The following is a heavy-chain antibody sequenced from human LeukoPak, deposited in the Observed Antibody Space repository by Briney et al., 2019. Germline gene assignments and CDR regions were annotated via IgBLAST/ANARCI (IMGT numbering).Heavy chain of an antibody. D-gene: IGHD1-20*01. Sequence: GGSLRLSCAASGFTFSTFAMIWVRQPPGKGLEWVSSIFPSGGEIHYADSVKGRFTISRDNAKKTLYLQMNSLRGEDTAVYCCARVEGWYNWNAFGNWGQGTLVTVSS. J-gene: IGHJ4*02. V-gene: IGHV3-23*01. CDR2: IFPSGGEI. CDR3: ARVEGWYNWNAFGN. CDR1: GFTFSTFA.